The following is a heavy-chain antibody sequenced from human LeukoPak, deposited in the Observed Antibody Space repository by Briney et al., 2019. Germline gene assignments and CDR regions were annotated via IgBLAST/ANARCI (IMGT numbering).Heavy chain of an antibody. CDR1: GFTFSSYA. V-gene: IGHV3-23*01. CDR3: AKVPPSPGWWYFDL. Sequence: GGSLRLSCAASGFTFSSYAMSWVRQAPGKGLEWVSTITGRGASTYYADSVKGRFTISRDNSKNTLYLQMNSLRAEDTAVYYCAKVPPSPGWWYFDLWGRGTLVTVSS. CDR2: ITGRGAST. J-gene: IGHJ2*01.